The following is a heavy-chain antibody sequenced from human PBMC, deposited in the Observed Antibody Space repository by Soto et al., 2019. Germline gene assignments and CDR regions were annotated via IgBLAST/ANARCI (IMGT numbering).Heavy chain of an antibody. J-gene: IGHJ6*02. CDR2: ISYDGSNK. CDR3: ARDNYGDYYYYGMDV. V-gene: IGHV3-30-3*01. CDR1: GFTFSSYA. D-gene: IGHD4-17*01. Sequence: AGGSLRFSCAASGFTFSSYAMHWVRQAPGKGLEWVAVISYDGSNKYYADSVKGRFTISRDNSKNTLYLQMNSLRAEDTAVYYCARDNYGDYYYYGMDVWGQGTTVTVSS.